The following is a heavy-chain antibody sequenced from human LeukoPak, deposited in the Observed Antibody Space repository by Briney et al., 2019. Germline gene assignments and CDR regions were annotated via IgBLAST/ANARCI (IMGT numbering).Heavy chain of an antibody. CDR1: GFTFSNYA. V-gene: IGHV3-23*01. CDR2: VSGSGGVT. J-gene: IGHJ1*01. Sequence: GGSLRLSCAASGFTFSNYAMSWVRQAPGKGLECVSGVSGSGGVTYHADSVKGRFTISRDNSKNTLHLQMNSLRAEDTAVYYCATFLAIVTARDSLYFQHWGQGTLVTVSS. D-gene: IGHD3-3*02. CDR3: ATFLAIVTARDSLYFQH.